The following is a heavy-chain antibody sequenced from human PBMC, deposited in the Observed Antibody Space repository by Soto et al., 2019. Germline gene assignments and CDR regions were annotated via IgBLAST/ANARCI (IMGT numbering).Heavy chain of an antibody. V-gene: IGHV1-69*01. J-gene: IGHJ6*02. CDR3: ARVLYYGSGSYSPYGMDV. CDR1: GVSFNNNG. Sequence: QVQLVQSGAGVKKPGSSVKVSCKTSGVSFNNNGIGWVRQAPGHGLEWMGGVSPPFRTSNYARKFQGRISITADASTGTVNMELSSLTSEVTAQYYCARVLYYGSGSYSPYGMDVWGQGTTVTVSS. D-gene: IGHD3-10*01. CDR2: VSPPFRTS.